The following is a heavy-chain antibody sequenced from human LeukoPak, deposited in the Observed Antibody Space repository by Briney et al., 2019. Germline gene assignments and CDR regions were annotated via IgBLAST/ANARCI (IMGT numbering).Heavy chain of an antibody. D-gene: IGHD2-2*01. J-gene: IGHJ6*03. Sequence: GGSLRLSCAASKFTFNNAWMTWVRQVPGKGLEWVGRIKSKIDGGTPDHAAPVKGRFSISRDDSKNTLYLQMYSLKTEDTGVYYCTARYCSSASCYDVDYSYYYMDVWGKGTTVTVS. CDR2: IKSKIDGGTP. CDR3: TARYCSSASCYDVDYSYYYMDV. CDR1: KFTFNNAW. V-gene: IGHV3-15*01.